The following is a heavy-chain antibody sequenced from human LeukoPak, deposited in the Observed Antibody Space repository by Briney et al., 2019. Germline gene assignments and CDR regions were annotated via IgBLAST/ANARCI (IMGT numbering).Heavy chain of an antibody. J-gene: IGHJ4*02. CDR3: ARGYYDSSGYYDLDY. CDR2: TSAYNGNT. Sequence: ASVKVSCKASGYTFTSYGISWVRQAPGQGLEWMGWTSAYNGNTNYAQKLQGRVTMTTDTSTSTAYMELRSLRSEDTAVYYCARGYYDSSGYYDLDYWGQGTLVTVSS. V-gene: IGHV1-18*01. D-gene: IGHD3-22*01. CDR1: GYTFTSYG.